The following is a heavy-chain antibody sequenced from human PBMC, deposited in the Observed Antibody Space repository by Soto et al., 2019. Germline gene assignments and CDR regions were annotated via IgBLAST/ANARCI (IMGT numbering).Heavy chain of an antibody. CDR2: INDVGSRT. V-gene: IGHV3-74*02. CDR1: GFTFSSYG. J-gene: IGHJ4*02. D-gene: IGHD1-1*01. CDR3: TRGTRSTSTGTGAF. Sequence: EVQLVESGGGLLQPGGSLRLSCAASGFTFSSYGMNWVRQFPGKGPEWVSGINDVGSRTNYADSVKGRFTRSRDNAKNTLYLKMNDLRAEDTAVYYCTRGTRSTSTGTGAFWGQGTLVTVSS.